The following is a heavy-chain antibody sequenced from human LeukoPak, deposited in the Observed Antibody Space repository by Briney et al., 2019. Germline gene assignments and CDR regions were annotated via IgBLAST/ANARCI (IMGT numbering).Heavy chain of an antibody. J-gene: IGHJ4*02. Sequence: PGGSLRLSCAASGFTFRSYGMHWVRQAPGKGLEWVAVISYDGSNKYYADSVKGRFTISRDNSKNTLYLQMSSLRAEDTGVYYCATTLNIATPGHLWGQGALVTVSS. CDR1: GFTFRSYG. V-gene: IGHV3-30*03. CDR3: ATTLNIATPGHL. CDR2: ISYDGSNK. D-gene: IGHD1-1*01.